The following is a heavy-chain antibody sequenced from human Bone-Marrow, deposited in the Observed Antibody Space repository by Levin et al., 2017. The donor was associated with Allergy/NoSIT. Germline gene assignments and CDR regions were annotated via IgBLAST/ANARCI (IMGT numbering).Heavy chain of an antibody. V-gene: IGHV3-30-3*01. Sequence: GGSLRLSCAASGFTFSSYAMHWVRQAPGKGLEWVAVISYDGSNKYYADSVKGRFTISRDNSKNTLYLQMNSLRAEDTAVYYCARDNGSGSLLDYWGQGTLVTVSS. CDR1: GFTFSSYA. CDR2: ISYDGSNK. CDR3: ARDNGSGSLLDY. D-gene: IGHD3-10*01. J-gene: IGHJ4*02.